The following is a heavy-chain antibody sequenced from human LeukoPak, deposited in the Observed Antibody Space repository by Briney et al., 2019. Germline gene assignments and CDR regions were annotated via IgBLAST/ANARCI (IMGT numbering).Heavy chain of an antibody. CDR1: GITLSSYG. J-gene: IGHJ5*02. Sequence: GGSLRLSCAASGITLSSYGMHWVRQAPGKGLEWVSDINGSGASTYYADSVKGRFTISRDNSKNTLYLQMNSLRAEDTAVYYCAKKYNTGLDPWGQGTLVTVSS. D-gene: IGHD1-14*01. CDR2: INGSGAST. V-gene: IGHV3-23*01. CDR3: AKKYNTGLDP.